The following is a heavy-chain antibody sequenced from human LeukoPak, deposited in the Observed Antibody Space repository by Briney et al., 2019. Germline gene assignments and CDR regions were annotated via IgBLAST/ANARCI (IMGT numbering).Heavy chain of an antibody. Sequence: PGGSLRLSCAASGFTFSSYSMNWVRQAPGKGLEWVSSISSSSNNIYYADSVKGRFTISRDNAKNSLYLQMDSLKVEDTAVYYCARQERIRYFDWSQNWFDPWGQGTLVTVSS. CDR1: GFTFSSYS. CDR2: ISSSSNNI. CDR3: ARQERIRYFDWSQNWFDP. J-gene: IGHJ5*02. V-gene: IGHV3-21*01. D-gene: IGHD3-9*01.